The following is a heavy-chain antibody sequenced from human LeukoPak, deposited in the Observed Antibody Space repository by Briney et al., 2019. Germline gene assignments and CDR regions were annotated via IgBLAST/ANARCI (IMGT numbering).Heavy chain of an antibody. Sequence: GGSLRLSCAASGFTFSSYAMSWVRQAPGKGLEWVSAISGSGGSTYYADSVKGRFTISRDNSKNTLYLQMNSLRAEDTAVYYCARGRGLNYGDYDKHFDYWGQGSLVTVSS. D-gene: IGHD4-17*01. J-gene: IGHJ4*02. CDR1: GFTFSSYA. CDR3: ARGRGLNYGDYDKHFDY. CDR2: ISGSGGST. V-gene: IGHV3-23*01.